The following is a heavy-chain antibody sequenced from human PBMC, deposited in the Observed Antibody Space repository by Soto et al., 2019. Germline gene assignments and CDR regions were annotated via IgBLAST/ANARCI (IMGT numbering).Heavy chain of an antibody. V-gene: IGHV3-33*01. CDR3: ARGSIPGSSWGRGYYFDY. CDR1: GFTFSSYG. Sequence: PGRSLRLSCAASGFTFSSYGMHWVRQAPGKGLEWVAVVWYDGSNKYYADSVKGRFTISRDNSKKTVYLQMNSLRAEDTAVYYCARGSIPGSSWGRGYYFDYWGQGTLVTVSS. CDR2: VWYDGSNK. J-gene: IGHJ4*02. D-gene: IGHD6-13*01.